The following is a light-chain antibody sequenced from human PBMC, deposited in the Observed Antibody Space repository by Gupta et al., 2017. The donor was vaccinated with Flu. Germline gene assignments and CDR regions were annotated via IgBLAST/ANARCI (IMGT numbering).Light chain of an antibody. CDR2: EVS. Sequence: QSALTQPASVSGSPGQSITISCTGTSSDVGAYNYVSWYQHHPGKAPKLMIYEVSNRPSGVSNRFSGSKSSNTASLTISGLQAEDEANYYCSSYTGSSTVFGGGTRVTVL. V-gene: IGLV2-14*01. CDR3: SSYTGSSTV. J-gene: IGLJ2*01. CDR1: SSDVGAYNY.